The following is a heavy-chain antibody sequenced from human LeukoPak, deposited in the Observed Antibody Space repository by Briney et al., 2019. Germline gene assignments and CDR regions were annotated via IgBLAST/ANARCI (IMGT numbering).Heavy chain of an antibody. D-gene: IGHD6-19*01. CDR3: AKDLYSSGSAYYFDY. Sequence: GGSLRLSCAASGFTFRSYAMSWVRQAPGKGLEWVSAISGSGGSTYYADSVKGRFTISRDNSKNTLYLQMNSLRAEDTAVYYCAKDLYSSGSAYYFDYWGQGTLVTVSS. CDR2: ISGSGGST. V-gene: IGHV3-23*01. CDR1: GFTFRSYA. J-gene: IGHJ4*02.